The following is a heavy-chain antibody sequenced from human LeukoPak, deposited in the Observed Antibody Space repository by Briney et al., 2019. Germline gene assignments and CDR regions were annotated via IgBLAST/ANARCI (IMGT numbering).Heavy chain of an antibody. V-gene: IGHV3-23*01. CDR2: ISGSGGKT. J-gene: IGHJ4*02. CDR3: VKGTLYYFQF. Sequence: GGSLRLSCAASGFTFNNFAMNWVRQAPGKGLEWVSTISGSGGKTYYADPVNGRFTISRDNAKNTVSLHMNSLRAEDTALYYCVKGTLYYFQFWGQGTLVTVSS. CDR1: GFTFNNFA.